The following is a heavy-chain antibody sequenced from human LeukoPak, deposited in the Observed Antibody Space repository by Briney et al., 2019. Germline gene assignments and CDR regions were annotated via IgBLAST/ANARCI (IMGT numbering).Heavy chain of an antibody. CDR2: INSDGSST. J-gene: IGHJ3*02. CDR3: ASGLGYYDSSGYPSAFDI. Sequence: GGSLRLSCAVSGFTFSIYWMHWVRQAPGKGLVWVSRINSDGSSTSYADSVKGRFTISRDNAKNTLYLQMNSLRAEDTAVYYCASGLGYYDSSGYPSAFDIWGQGTMVTVSS. D-gene: IGHD3-22*01. V-gene: IGHV3-74*01. CDR1: GFTFSIYW.